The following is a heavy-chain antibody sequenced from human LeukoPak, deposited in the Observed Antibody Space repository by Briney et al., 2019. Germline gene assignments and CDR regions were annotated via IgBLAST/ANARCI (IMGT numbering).Heavy chain of an antibody. V-gene: IGHV4-59*01. D-gene: IGHD3-22*01. CDR2: IYYSGST. J-gene: IGHJ4*02. CDR1: GGSISSYY. Sequence: SETLSLTCTVSGGSISSYYWSWIRQPPGKGLEWIGYIYYSGSTNYNPSLKSRVTISVDTSKNQFSLKLSSVTAADTAVYYCARGYDSSGYFDYWGQGTLVTVSS. CDR3: ARGYDSSGYFDY.